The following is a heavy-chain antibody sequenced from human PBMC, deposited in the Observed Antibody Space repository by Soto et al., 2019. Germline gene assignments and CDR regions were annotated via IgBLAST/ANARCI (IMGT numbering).Heavy chain of an antibody. CDR1: GGSISSSSYY. CDR2: IYYSGST. J-gene: IGHJ6*03. V-gene: IGHV4-39*01. Sequence: PSETLSLTCTVSGGSISSSSYYWCWIRHPPGKGLEWIGSIYYSGSTYYNPSLKSRVTISVDTSKNQFSLKLSSVTAADTAVYYCARLPSGYCSSTSCLPKYYYYYMDVWGKGTRITVSS. D-gene: IGHD2-2*01. CDR3: ARLPSGYCSSTSCLPKYYYYYMDV.